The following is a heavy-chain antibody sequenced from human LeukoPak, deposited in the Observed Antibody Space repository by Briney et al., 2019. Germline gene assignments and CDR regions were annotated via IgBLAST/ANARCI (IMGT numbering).Heavy chain of an antibody. CDR2: IKQDGSEE. V-gene: IGHV3-7*03. CDR1: GFTFSSYW. CDR3: ARGGWVRAFDI. J-gene: IGHJ3*02. D-gene: IGHD1-1*01. Sequence: GGSLRLSCAASGFTFSSYWMSWVRQAPGKGLEWVANIKQDGSEEYYVDSVKGRFTISRDNAKNSLYLQMNSLRAEDTAVYYCARGGWVRAFDIWGQGTMVTVSS.